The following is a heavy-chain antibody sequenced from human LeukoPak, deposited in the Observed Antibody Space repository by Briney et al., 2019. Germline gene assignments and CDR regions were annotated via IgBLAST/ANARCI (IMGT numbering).Heavy chain of an antibody. CDR3: ASGACRGGSCYGGHFDY. V-gene: IGHV4-39*07. CDR1: GDSISSSSFY. CDR2: IYYNESA. Sequence: SETLSLTCIVSGDSISSSSFYWGWIRQPPGKGLEWIGSIYYNESAYYNLSLKSRVTISVDTSKNQFSLRLSSVTAADTAVYYCASGACRGGSCYGGHFDYWGQGTLVTVSS. D-gene: IGHD2-15*01. J-gene: IGHJ4*02.